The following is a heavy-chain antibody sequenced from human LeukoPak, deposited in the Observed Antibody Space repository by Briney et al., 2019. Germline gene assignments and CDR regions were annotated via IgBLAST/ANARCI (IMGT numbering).Heavy chain of an antibody. V-gene: IGHV4-59*01. CDR1: AGSISSYY. CDR3: ARLAMVRGVPSWFDP. D-gene: IGHD3-10*01. J-gene: IGHJ5*02. CDR2: IYYSGST. Sequence: PSETLSLTCTVSAGSISSYYWSWIRQPPGKGLEWIGYIYYSGSTNYNPSLKSRVTISVDTSKDQFSLKLSSVTAADTAVYYCARLAMVRGVPSWFDPWGQGTLVTVSS.